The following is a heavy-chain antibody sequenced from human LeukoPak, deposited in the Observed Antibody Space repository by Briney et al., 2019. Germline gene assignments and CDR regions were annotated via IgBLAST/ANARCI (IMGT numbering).Heavy chain of an antibody. D-gene: IGHD3-22*01. CDR3: ARTATYYDSSGYRVFQH. Sequence: ASVKVSCKASGYTFTSYGISWVRQAPGQGLEWMGWISAYNGNTNYAQKLQGRVTMTTDTSTSTAYMELRSLRSDDTAVYYCARTATYYDSSGYRVFQHWGQGTLVTVSS. J-gene: IGHJ1*01. CDR1: GYTFTSYG. CDR2: ISAYNGNT. V-gene: IGHV1-18*01.